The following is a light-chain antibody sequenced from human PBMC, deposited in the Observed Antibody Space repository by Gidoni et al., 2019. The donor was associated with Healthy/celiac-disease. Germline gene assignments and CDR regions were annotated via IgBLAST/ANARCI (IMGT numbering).Light chain of an antibody. CDR1: QSVSSY. J-gene: IGKJ4*01. CDR3: QQRSNWPRALT. V-gene: IGKV3-11*01. CDR2: DAS. Sequence: EIVLTQSPATLSLSHGERATLSCRASQSVSSYLAWYQQKPGQAPRLLIYDASNRATGIPARFSGSGSGTDFTLTISSLEPEDFAVYYCQQRSNWPRALTFGGGTKVEIK.